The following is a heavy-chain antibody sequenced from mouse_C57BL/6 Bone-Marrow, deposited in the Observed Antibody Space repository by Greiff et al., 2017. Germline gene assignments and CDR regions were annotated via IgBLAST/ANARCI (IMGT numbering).Heavy chain of an antibody. CDR2: IYPGGGYT. Sequence: QVQLQQSGAELVRPGPSVKMSCKASGYTFTNYWIGWAKQRPGHGLEWIGDIYPGGGYTNYNEKFKGKATLTADKSSSTAYMQFSSLTSEDSAIYYCARSVYDGYYFFDYWGQGTTLTVSS. J-gene: IGHJ2*01. V-gene: IGHV1-63*01. CDR1: GYTFTNYW. CDR3: ARSVYDGYYFFDY. D-gene: IGHD2-3*01.